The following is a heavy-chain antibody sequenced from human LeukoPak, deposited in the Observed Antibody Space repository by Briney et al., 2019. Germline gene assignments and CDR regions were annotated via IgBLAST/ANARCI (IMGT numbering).Heavy chain of an antibody. Sequence: PGGSLRLSCAASGSTFSSYSMNWVRQAPGKGLEWVSSISSSSSYIYYADSVKGRFTISRDNAKNSLYLQMNSLRAEDTAVYYCARPLSEGFDPWGQGTLVTVSP. CDR2: ISSSSSYI. CDR3: ARPLSEGFDP. J-gene: IGHJ5*02. CDR1: GSTFSSYS. V-gene: IGHV3-21*01. D-gene: IGHD3-16*02.